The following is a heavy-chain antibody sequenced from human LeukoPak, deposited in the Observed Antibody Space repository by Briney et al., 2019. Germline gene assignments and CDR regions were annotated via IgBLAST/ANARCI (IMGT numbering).Heavy chain of an antibody. D-gene: IGHD3-22*01. CDR3: ARGGVGYYGSSGIDAFDI. CDR2: IIPIFGIA. Sequence: SVKVSCKASGGTFSSYAISWVRQAPGQGLEWMGGIIPIFGIANYAQKFQGRVTITADESTSTAYMELSSLRSEDTAVYYCARGGVGYYGSSGIDAFDIWGQGTMVTVSS. V-gene: IGHV1-69*01. CDR1: GGTFSSYA. J-gene: IGHJ3*02.